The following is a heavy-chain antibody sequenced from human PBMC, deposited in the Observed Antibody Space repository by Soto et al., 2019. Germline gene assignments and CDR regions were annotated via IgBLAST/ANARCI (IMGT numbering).Heavy chain of an antibody. CDR3: DRSAKGLWNYDY. J-gene: IGHJ4*02. Sequence: SETLSLTCAVSGGSISSGGAYYWSWIRQSPGKGLEWIAYIHYSGSTYYNSSLKSRVTMSVDTAKNQFSLKVSSVTAADTAVYYCDRSAKGLWNYDYWGQGTLVTVSS. V-gene: IGHV4-30-4*01. CDR2: IHYSGST. D-gene: IGHD1-1*01. CDR1: GGSISSGGAYY.